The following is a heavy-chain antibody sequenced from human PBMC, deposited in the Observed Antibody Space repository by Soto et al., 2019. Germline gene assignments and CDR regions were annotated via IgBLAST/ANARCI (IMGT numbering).Heavy chain of an antibody. V-gene: IGHV6-1*01. D-gene: IGHD1-20*01. J-gene: IGHJ5*02. CDR2: THYRSHGYK. CDR3: VRDQTYNNGTKWFVP. Sequence: QTPSLTFAISGDSVSSDRVAWNWIIQSPSTGHDWLGRTHYRSHGYKDYAVSVKSRITINSDTSKNKFSLHLNSVTPEDTAVYCGVRDQTYNNGTKWFVPWGQGTLVTVSS. CDR1: GDSVSSDRVA.